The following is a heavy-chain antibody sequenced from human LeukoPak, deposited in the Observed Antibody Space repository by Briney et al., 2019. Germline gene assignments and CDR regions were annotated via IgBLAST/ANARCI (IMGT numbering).Heavy chain of an antibody. J-gene: IGHJ3*02. V-gene: IGHV3-66*04. CDR2: IYSGGST. CDR3: ARRRDDCSGGSCYSVVAFDI. Sequence: GGSLRLSCAASGFTFSSYAMSWVRQAPGKGLEWVSVIYSGGSTYYADSVKGRFTISRDNAKNSLYLQMNSLRAEDTAVYYCARRRDDCSGGSCYSVVAFDIWGQGTMVTVSS. CDR1: GFTFSSYA. D-gene: IGHD2-15*01.